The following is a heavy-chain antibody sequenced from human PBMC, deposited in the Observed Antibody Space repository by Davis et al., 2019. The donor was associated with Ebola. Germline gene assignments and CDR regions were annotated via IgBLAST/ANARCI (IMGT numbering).Heavy chain of an antibody. CDR2: ISGSGGST. Sequence: GESLKISCAASGFSFSSYAMSWVRQAPGKGLEWVSAISGSGGSTYYADSVKGRFTISRDNSKNTMYLQMNSLRAEDTAVYYCARAAGYSSGPGDYWGQGTLVTVSS. V-gene: IGHV3-23*01. D-gene: IGHD6-19*01. CDR3: ARAAGYSSGPGDY. J-gene: IGHJ4*02. CDR1: GFSFSSYA.